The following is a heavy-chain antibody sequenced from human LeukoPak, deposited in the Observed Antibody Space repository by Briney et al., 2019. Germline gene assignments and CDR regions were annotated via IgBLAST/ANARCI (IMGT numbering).Heavy chain of an antibody. J-gene: IGHJ6*03. V-gene: IGHV3-23*01. D-gene: IGHD3-3*01. CDR2: ISPRGDIT. Sequence: GGTLRLSCAASGFSFRSHGMNWVRQAPGKGLEWVSGISPRGDITYYKDSVRGRFTISRDNFKNTVSLQLNSLRAEDTAVYYCAILRLEQGYYYYYMDVWGKGTTVTVSS. CDR1: GFSFRSHG. CDR3: AILRLEQGYYYYYMDV.